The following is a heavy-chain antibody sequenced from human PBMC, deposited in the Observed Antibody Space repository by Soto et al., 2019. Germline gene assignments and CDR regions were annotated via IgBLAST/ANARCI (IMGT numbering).Heavy chain of an antibody. Sequence: GGSLRLSCAASGFTVSSNYMNWVRQAPGKGLEWVSVIYSGGSTYYADSVKGRFTISRDNSKNTLYLQMSSLRADDTAVYYCARGYCSGGRCYSVWFDSWGHGTLVTVSS. CDR2: IYSGGST. J-gene: IGHJ5*01. CDR1: GFTVSSNY. CDR3: ARGYCSGGRCYSVWFDS. D-gene: IGHD2-15*01. V-gene: IGHV3-66*01.